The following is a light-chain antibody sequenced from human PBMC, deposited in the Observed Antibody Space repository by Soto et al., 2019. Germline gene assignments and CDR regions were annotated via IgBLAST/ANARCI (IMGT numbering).Light chain of an antibody. CDR1: QSVTTN. Sequence: EVVMTQSPATLSVSPGERATLSCRASQSVTTNMAWYQQKPGQAPRLLIYGASTRATGIPARFSGSGSGTDFTLTISSLQSEDFAVYYCQQYGSSRITFGQGTRLEIK. V-gene: IGKV3-15*01. J-gene: IGKJ5*01. CDR2: GAS. CDR3: QQYGSSRIT.